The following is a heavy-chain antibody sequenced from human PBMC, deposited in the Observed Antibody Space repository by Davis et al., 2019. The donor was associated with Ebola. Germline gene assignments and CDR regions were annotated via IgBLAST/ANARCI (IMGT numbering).Heavy chain of an antibody. D-gene: IGHD3-3*01. Sequence: ASVKVSCKASGYTFTNYYMHWVRQAPGQGLEWMGMINPNDGRTIYAQKFQGRVTMTRDTSTSTVYMELSSLRSEDTAVYYCATYFTIFGVVSDYWGQGTLVTVSS. CDR1: GYTFTNYY. V-gene: IGHV1-46*01. J-gene: IGHJ4*02. CDR2: INPNDGRT. CDR3: ATYFTIFGVVSDY.